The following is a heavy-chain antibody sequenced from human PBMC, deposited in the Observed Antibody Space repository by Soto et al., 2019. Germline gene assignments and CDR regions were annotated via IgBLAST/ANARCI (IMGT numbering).Heavy chain of an antibody. V-gene: IGHV2-5*02. CDR2: IYWDDDK. J-gene: IGHJ5*02. Sequence: SGPTLVNPTQTLTLTCTFSGFSLSTSGVGVGWIRQPPGKALEWLALIYWDDDKRYSPSLKSRLTITKDTSKNQVVLTMTNMDPVDTATFYCAQSQAPSVLRYFPPCFDPWGQETRVTASP. D-gene: IGHD3-9*01. CDR3: AQSQAPSVLRYFPPCFDP. CDR1: GFSLSTSGVG.